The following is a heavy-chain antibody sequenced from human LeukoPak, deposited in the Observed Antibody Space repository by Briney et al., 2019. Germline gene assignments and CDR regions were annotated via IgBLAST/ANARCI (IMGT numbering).Heavy chain of an antibody. CDR1: GGSISSYY. J-gene: IGHJ4*02. V-gene: IGHV4-4*07. Sequence: PSETLSLTCTVSGGSISSYYWSWIRQPAGKGLEWIGRIYTSGSTNYNPSLKSRVTMSVDTSKNQFSLKLSSVTAADTAVYYCARDFGGADYYGSGSLNLSDYWGQGTLVTVSS. D-gene: IGHD3-10*01. CDR3: ARDFGGADYYGSGSLNLSDY. CDR2: IYTSGST.